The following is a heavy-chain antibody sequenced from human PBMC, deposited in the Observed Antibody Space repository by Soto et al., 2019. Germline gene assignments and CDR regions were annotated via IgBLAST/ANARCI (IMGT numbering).Heavy chain of an antibody. J-gene: IGHJ5*02. D-gene: IGHD3-22*01. CDR3: ARCCYYDSSGYYYPNWFDP. Sequence: SETLSLTXAVSGGSISSGGYSWSWVRQPPGKGLEWIGYIYHSGNTYYNPSLKSRVTISVGRSKNQFSLKLSSVTAADTAVYYCARCCYYDSSGYYYPNWFDPWGQGTLVTVSS. V-gene: IGHV4-30-2*01. CDR1: GGSISSGGYS. CDR2: IYHSGNT.